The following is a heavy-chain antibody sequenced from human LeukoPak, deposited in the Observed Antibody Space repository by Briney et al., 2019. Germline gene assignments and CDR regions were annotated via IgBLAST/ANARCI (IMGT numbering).Heavy chain of an antibody. V-gene: IGHV3-9*01. CDR2: ISWNSGSI. CDR3: AKDVKGYYYYYGMDV. CDR1: GFTFDDYA. Sequence: GRSLRLSCAASGFTFDDYAMHWVRQAPGKGLEWGSGISWNSGSIGYADSVKGRFTISRDNAKNSLYLQMNSLRAEDTALYYCAKDVKGYYYYYGMDVWGQGTTVTVSS. J-gene: IGHJ6*02.